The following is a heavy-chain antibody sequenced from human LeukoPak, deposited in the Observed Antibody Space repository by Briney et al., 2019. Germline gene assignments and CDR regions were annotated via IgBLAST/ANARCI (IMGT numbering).Heavy chain of an antibody. V-gene: IGHV4-59*11. J-gene: IGHJ5*02. CDR3: ARAVSGSDYWFDP. Sequence: SETLSLTCNVSGGFMSGHYWTWIRQPPGKGLEWIGCIFSSGSTNYNPSLKSRVTISVDTSKNQFSLSLRSVTAADTAVYSCARAVSGSDYWFDPWGQGTLVTVSS. D-gene: IGHD5-12*01. CDR1: GGFMSGHY. CDR2: IFSSGST.